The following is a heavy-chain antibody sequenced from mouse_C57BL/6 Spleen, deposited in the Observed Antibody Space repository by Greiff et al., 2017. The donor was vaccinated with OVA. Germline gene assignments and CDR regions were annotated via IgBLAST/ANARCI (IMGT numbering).Heavy chain of an antibody. J-gene: IGHJ1*03. CDR3: ARGGSDWYFDV. Sequence: EVHLVESGPGLVKPSQSLSLTCSVTGYSITSGYYWNWIRQFPGNKLEWMGYISYDGSNNYNPSLKNRISITRDTSKNQFFLKLHSVTTEDTATYYCARGGSDWYFDVWGTGTTVTVSS. V-gene: IGHV3-6*01. CDR2: ISYDGSN. CDR1: GYSITSGYY.